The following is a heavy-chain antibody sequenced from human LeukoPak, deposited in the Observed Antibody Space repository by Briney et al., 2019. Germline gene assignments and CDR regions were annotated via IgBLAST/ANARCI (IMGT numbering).Heavy chain of an antibody. D-gene: IGHD3-10*01. CDR1: GFTFSDYY. Sequence: GGSLRLSCAASGFTFSDYYMSWIRQAPGKGLEWVSYTSSSSSYTNYADSVKGRFTISRDNAKNSLYLQMNSLRAEDTAVYYCARDTPMVRGVYDYWGQGTLVSVSS. CDR3: ARDTPMVRGVYDY. CDR2: TSSSSSYT. J-gene: IGHJ4*02. V-gene: IGHV3-11*06.